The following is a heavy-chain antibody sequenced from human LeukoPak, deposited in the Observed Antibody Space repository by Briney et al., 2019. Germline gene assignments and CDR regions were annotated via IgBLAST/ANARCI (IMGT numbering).Heavy chain of an antibody. V-gene: IGHV4-38-2*02. CDR1: GYSISSGYY. CDR2: IYHSGST. Sequence: PSETLSLTCTVSGYSISSGYYWGWIRQPPGKGLEWIGSIYHSGSTYYNPSLKSRVTILVDTSKNQFSLKLSSVTAADTAVYYCARDRHKLVDIVAGILDYWGQGTLVTVSS. CDR3: ARDRHKLVDIVAGILDY. D-gene: IGHD5-12*01. J-gene: IGHJ4*02.